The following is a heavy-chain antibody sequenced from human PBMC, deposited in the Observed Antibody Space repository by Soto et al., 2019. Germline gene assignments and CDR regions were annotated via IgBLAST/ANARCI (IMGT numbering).Heavy chain of an antibody. CDR2: ISYDGSNK. CDR3: AKDRASARSTGTGYFDY. V-gene: IGHV3-30*18. Sequence: GGSLRLSCAASGFTFSSYGMHWVRQAPGKGLEWVAFISYDGSNKYYADSVKGRFTISRDNSKNTLYLQMNSLRAEDTAVYYCAKDRASARSTGTGYFDYWGQGTLVTVSS. J-gene: IGHJ4*02. CDR1: GFTFSSYG. D-gene: IGHD3-10*01.